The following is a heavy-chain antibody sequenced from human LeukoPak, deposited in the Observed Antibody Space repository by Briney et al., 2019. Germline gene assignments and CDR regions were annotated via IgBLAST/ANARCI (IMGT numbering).Heavy chain of an antibody. J-gene: IGHJ3*02. CDR1: GFTFTSSA. D-gene: IGHD3-16*01. CDR3: AADPFWGSRGASDI. CDR2: IVVGSGNT. Sequence: GASVKVSCNASGFTFTSSAMQWVRQARGQRLEWIGWIVVGSGNTNYAQKLQERVTITRDMSTSTAYMELSSLRSEDTAVYYCAADPFWGSRGASDIWGQGTMVTVSS. V-gene: IGHV1-58*02.